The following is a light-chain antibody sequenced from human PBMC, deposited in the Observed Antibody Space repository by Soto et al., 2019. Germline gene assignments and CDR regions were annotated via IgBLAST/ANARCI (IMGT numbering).Light chain of an antibody. CDR2: LNSDGSH. Sequence: QPVLTQSPSASASLGASVKLTCTLSSGHSSFAIAWLQHQPEKGPRYLMKLNSDGSHNKGDGIPDRFSGSSSGTERYLTISSLQSEDEADYYCQTWGTGIVFGGGTQLTVL. CDR3: QTWGTGIV. CDR1: SGHSSFA. V-gene: IGLV4-69*01. J-gene: IGLJ2*01.